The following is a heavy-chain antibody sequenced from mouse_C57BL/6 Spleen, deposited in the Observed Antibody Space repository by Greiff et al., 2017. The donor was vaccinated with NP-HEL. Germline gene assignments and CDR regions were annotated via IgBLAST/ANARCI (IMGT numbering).Heavy chain of an antibody. V-gene: IGHV5-4*03. Sequence: DVKLVESGGGLVKPGGSLKLSCAASGFTFSSYAMSWVRQTPEKRLEWVATISDGGSYTYYPDNVKGRVTISRDNAKNNLYLQMSHLKSEDTAMYYCARRGNSWFAYWGQGTLVTVS. J-gene: IGHJ3*01. CDR2: ISDGGSYT. CDR1: GFTFSSYA. D-gene: IGHD2-1*01. CDR3: ARRGNSWFAY.